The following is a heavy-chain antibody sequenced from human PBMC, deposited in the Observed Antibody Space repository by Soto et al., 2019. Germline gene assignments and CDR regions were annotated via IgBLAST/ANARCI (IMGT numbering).Heavy chain of an antibody. Sequence: ASVKVSCKASGGTFSSYAISWVRQAPGQGLEWMGGIIPIFGTANYAQKFQGRVTITADESTSTAYMELSSLRSEDTAVYYCARDDYDSSGTKGPIIMDYWGQGTLVTVSS. CDR2: IIPIFGTA. CDR3: ARDDYDSSGTKGPIIMDY. J-gene: IGHJ4*02. D-gene: IGHD3-22*01. CDR1: GGTFSSYA. V-gene: IGHV1-69*13.